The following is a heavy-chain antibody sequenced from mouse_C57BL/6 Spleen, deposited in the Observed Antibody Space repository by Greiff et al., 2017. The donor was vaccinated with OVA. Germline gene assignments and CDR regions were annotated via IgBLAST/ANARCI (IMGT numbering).Heavy chain of an antibody. CDR2: IHPSDSDT. CDR3: EIWGYDYDGGQWFAY. J-gene: IGHJ3*01. D-gene: IGHD2-4*01. V-gene: IGHV1-74*01. CDR1: GYTFTSYW. Sequence: QVQLQQPGAELVKPGASVKVSCKASGYTFTSYWMHWVKQRPGQGLEWIGRIHPSDSDTTYNQKFKGKATLTVDKYSSPAYMQLSSLTSEDAAVYYCEIWGYDYDGGQWFAYWGQGTLVTVSA.